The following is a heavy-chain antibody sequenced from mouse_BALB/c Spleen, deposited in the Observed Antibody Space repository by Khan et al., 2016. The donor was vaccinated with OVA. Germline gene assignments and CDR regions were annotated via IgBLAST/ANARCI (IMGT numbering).Heavy chain of an antibody. CDR2: IYPGDGRA. CDR3: ARNVYYGNYFDY. D-gene: IGHD2-1*01. CDR1: GYTFTNYW. Sequence: QVQLQQPGAELVKPGASVNLSCKASGYTFTNYWVHWVRQRPGQGLEWSGEIYPGDGRAIDNEKIKNKPSLTVDSYSSTAYMQFDSLTSEDSAVYYCARNVYYGNYFDYWGQGTTLTVSS. J-gene: IGHJ2*01. V-gene: IGHV1S81*02.